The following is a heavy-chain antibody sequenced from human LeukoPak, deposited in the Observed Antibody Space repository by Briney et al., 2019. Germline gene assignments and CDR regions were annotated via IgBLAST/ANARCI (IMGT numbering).Heavy chain of an antibody. J-gene: IGHJ6*03. Sequence: ASVKVSCKASGYTFTSYEIMWVRQATGQGLEWMGWMNANNGTTHYAQNFQGRVTMTRNTPTSTAYMELSRLRSEDTGVYYCARRAESPYYYYYYMDVWGKGTTVTVSS. CDR1: GYTFTSYE. CDR3: ARRAESPYYYYYYMDV. CDR2: MNANNGTT. V-gene: IGHV1-8*01.